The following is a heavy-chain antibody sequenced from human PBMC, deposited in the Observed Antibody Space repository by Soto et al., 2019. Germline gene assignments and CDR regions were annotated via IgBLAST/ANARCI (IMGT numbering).Heavy chain of an antibody. CDR3: VRSYDF. J-gene: IGHJ4*02. V-gene: IGHV3-7*05. CDR2: IKEDGSER. Sequence: EVQLVESGGGLVQPGGSLRLSCAASGFTLSSAWMTWVRQAPGKGLEWVANIKEDGSERYYVHSVEGRFTVSRDNAKNSLYLQMDSLSAEDPAIYYCVRSYDFWGQGTQVTVSS. CDR1: GFTLSSAW.